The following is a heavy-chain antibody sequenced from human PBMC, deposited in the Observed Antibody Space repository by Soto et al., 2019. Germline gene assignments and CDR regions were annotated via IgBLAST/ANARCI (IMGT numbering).Heavy chain of an antibody. CDR2: IIPIFVTA. Sequence: SVEVSGRCAGGTFISYAISWVRHAPRQGLEWMGGIIPIFVTANYAQKFQGRVTITADESTITAYMELSSLRSEDTAVYYCASCGGDCYSPYYFDYWGQGPLVTVSS. J-gene: IGHJ4*02. D-gene: IGHD2-21*02. CDR3: ASCGGDCYSPYYFDY. V-gene: IGHV1-69*13. CDR1: GGTFISYA.